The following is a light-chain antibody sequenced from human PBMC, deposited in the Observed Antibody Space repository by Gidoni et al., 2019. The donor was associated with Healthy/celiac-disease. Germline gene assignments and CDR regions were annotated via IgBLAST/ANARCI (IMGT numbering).Light chain of an antibody. J-gene: IGKJ3*01. CDR3: QQYGSSLIT. Sequence: DIVLTQSPGTLSLSPGERATLSCRASQSVSSSYLAWYQQKPGQAPRLLIYGASSRATGIPDRFSGSGSGTDFTLTISRLEPEDFAVYYCQQYGSSLITFGPXTKVDIK. V-gene: IGKV3-20*01. CDR1: QSVSSSY. CDR2: GAS.